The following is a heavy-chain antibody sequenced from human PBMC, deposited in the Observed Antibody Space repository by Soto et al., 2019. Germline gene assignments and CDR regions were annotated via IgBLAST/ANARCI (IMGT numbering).Heavy chain of an antibody. D-gene: IGHD2-15*01. CDR2: IGPYNGNT. J-gene: IGHJ2*01. CDR1: GYTFSNFG. V-gene: IGHV1-18*01. CDR3: ARCYCSVGSCYTCWHFDL. Sequence: QVQLVQSAAEVKKPGASVEVSCKASGYTFSNFGLSWVRQAPGQGLEWMGWIGPYNGNTDHAQKFPDRVTMTTYTSTNTVYMELSGLTSDDTAVYYCARCYCSVGSCYTCWHFDLWGRG.